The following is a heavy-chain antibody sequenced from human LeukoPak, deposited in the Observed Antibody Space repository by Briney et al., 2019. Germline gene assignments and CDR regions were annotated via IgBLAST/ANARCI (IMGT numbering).Heavy chain of an antibody. Sequence: GGSLRLSCAASGFTFSSYEMNWVRQPPGKGLEGFSYISSSGSTIYYADSVKGRFTISRDNAKNSLYLQMNSLRAEDTAVYYCAELGITMIGGVWGKGTTVTISS. CDR1: GFTFSSYE. D-gene: IGHD3-10*02. J-gene: IGHJ6*04. CDR3: AELGITMIGGV. V-gene: IGHV3-48*03. CDR2: ISSSGSTI.